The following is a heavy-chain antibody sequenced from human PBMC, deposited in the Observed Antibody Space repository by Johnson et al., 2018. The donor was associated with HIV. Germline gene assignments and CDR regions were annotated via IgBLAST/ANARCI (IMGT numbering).Heavy chain of an antibody. V-gene: IGHV3-7*01. J-gene: IGHJ3*02. CDR2: IKQDGSEK. Sequence: EVQLVESGGGLVQPGGSLRLSCAASGFTFSSSWMSWVRQAPGKGLEWVANIKQDGSEKYYVDSVKGRFTISRDNAKNSLYLQINSLRAEDTAVYYCARGQVQWPASVNDAFDIWGQGTMVTVSS. CDR3: ARGQVQWPASVNDAFDI. D-gene: IGHD6-19*01. CDR1: GFTFSSSW.